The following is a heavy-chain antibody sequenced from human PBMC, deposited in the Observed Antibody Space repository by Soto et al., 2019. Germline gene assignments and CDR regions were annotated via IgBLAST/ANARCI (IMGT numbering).Heavy chain of an antibody. V-gene: IGHV1-18*04. CDR3: ARDSKWLIINGNWFDS. D-gene: IGHD5-12*01. J-gene: IGHJ5*01. CDR2: ISGSNGAT. CDR1: GYSFTNYG. Sequence: ASVKVSCKFSGYSFTNYGMTWVRQAPGQGLEWMGWISGSNGATNYAQRFQGRVTLTTDTSTNTAYMELRSLRLDDTAVYYCARDSKWLIINGNWFDSWGQGTRVTVSS.